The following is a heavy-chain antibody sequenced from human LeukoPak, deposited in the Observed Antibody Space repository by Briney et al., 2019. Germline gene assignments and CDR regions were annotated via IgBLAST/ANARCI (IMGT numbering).Heavy chain of an antibody. CDR3: ATGYCSSTNCRIDY. J-gene: IGHJ4*02. D-gene: IGHD2-2*03. CDR2: IRVYNGDT. CDR1: GYTFTSYG. V-gene: IGHV1-18*01. Sequence: ASVKVSCKASGYTFTSYGISWVRQVPGQGLEWMGWIRVYNGDTNYAQKLQGRVTMTTDTSTSTAYMELRSLRSDDTAVYYCATGYCSSTNCRIDYWGQGTLVSVSS.